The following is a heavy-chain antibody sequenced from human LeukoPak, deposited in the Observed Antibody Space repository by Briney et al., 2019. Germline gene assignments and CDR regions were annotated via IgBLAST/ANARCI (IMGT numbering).Heavy chain of an antibody. CDR1: GFTFSSYA. V-gene: IGHV3-30-3*01. D-gene: IGHD2-2*01. CDR3: ARDHQDIVVVPASQPHDY. CDR2: ISYDGSNK. Sequence: GGSLRLSCAASGFTFSSYATHWVRQAPGKGLEWVAVISYDGSNKYYADSVKGRFTISRDNSKNTLYLQMNSLRAEDTAVYYCARDHQDIVVVPASQPHDYWGQGTLVTVSS. J-gene: IGHJ4*02.